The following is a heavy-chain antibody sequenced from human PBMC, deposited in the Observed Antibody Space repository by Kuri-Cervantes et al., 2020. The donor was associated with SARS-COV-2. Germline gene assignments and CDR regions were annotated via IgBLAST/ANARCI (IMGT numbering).Heavy chain of an antibody. J-gene: IGHJ4*02. CDR1: GGTFSSYA. Sequence: SVKVSCKASGGTFSSYAISWVRQAPGQGLEWRGRIIPIFGTANYAQKFQGRVTITTDESTSTAYMELSSLRSEDTAVYYCARDARRDEGYYFDYWGQGTLVTVSS. CDR2: IIPIFGTA. CDR3: ARDARRDEGYYFDY. V-gene: IGHV1-69*05. D-gene: IGHD5-24*01.